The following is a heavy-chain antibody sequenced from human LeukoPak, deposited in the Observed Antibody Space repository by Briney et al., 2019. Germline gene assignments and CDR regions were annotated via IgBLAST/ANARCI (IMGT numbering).Heavy chain of an antibody. CDR1: GFTFSNYG. D-gene: IGHD4-11*01. Sequence: PGGSLRLSCAASGFTFSNYGMHWVRQAPGKGLEWLAYIRHDGDNKYYADCVKGRFTISRDNSKNTVYLQMNSLRAEDTAVYYCAKDESQSSNYYYGFVDCWGQGTLVTVSS. V-gene: IGHV3-30*02. CDR2: IRHDGDNK. CDR3: AKDESQSSNYYYGFVDC. J-gene: IGHJ4*02.